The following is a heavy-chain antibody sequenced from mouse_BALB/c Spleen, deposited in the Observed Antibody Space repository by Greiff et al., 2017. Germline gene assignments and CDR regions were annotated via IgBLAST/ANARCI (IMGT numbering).Heavy chain of an antibody. J-gene: IGHJ4*01. CDR2: IWSGGST. D-gene: IGHD2-14*01. V-gene: IGHV2-2*02. Sequence: VQLQQSGPGLVQPSQSLSITCTVSGFSLTSYGVHWVRQSPGKGLEWLGVIWSGGSTDYNAALISRLSISKDNSKSQVFFKMNSLQANDTAIYYCARKGRYDAMDYWGQGTSVTVSS. CDR3: ARKGRYDAMDY. CDR1: GFSLTSYG.